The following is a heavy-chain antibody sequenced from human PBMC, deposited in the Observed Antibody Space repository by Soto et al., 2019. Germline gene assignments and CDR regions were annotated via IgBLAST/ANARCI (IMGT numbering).Heavy chain of an antibody. J-gene: IGHJ5*02. V-gene: IGHV4-39*01. CDR3: ARHCTGAQCGGWFDP. CDR1: GGSISSSSYY. D-gene: IGHD2-8*02. CDR2: IYYSGST. Sequence: SETLSLTCTVSGGSISSSSYYWGWIRQPPGKGLEWIGSIYYSGSTYYNPSLKSRVTISVDTSKNQFSLTLSSVTAADTAVYYCARHCTGAQCGGWFDPWGQGTLVTVSS.